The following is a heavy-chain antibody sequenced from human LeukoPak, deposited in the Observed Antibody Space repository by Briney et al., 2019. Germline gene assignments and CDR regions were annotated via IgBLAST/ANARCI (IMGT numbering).Heavy chain of an antibody. CDR2: IYYSGST. V-gene: IGHV4-39*01. CDR1: GGSISSSSYY. CDR3: ARRGMVRGVTLYYFDY. J-gene: IGHJ4*02. Sequence: SETLSLTCTVSGGSISSSSYYWGWIRQPPGKGLEWIGSIYYSGSTYYNPSLKSRVTISVDTSKNRFSLKLSSVTAADTAVYYCARRGMVRGVTLYYFDYWGQGTLVTVSS. D-gene: IGHD3-10*01.